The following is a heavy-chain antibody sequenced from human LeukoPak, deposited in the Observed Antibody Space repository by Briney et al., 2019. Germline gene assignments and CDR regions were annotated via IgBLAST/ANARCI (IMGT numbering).Heavy chain of an antibody. D-gene: IGHD3-22*01. CDR3: AKDPTHYRVWDYYETIGLSY. CDR1: GFTFSSYS. V-gene: IGHV3-21*01. J-gene: IGHJ4*02. CDR2: ISSSSSYI. Sequence: NPGGSLRLSCAASGFTFSSYSMNWVRQAPGKGLEWVSSISSSSSYIYYADSVKGRFTISRDNSKNTLNLQMNSLRAEDTAVYYCAKDPTHYRVWDYYETIGLSYWGQGTLVTVSS.